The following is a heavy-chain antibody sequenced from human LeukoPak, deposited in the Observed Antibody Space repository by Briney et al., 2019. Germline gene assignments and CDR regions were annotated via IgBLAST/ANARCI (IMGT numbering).Heavy chain of an antibody. Sequence: SETLSLTFTVSGGSISSYYWSWIRQPPGKGLEWIGYIYYSGSTNYSPSLKSRVTISVDTSKNQFSLKLSSVTAADTAVYYCARELAAAGNFDYWGQGTLVTVSS. V-gene: IGHV4-59*01. D-gene: IGHD6-13*01. CDR2: IYYSGST. CDR3: ARELAAAGNFDY. J-gene: IGHJ4*02. CDR1: GGSISSYY.